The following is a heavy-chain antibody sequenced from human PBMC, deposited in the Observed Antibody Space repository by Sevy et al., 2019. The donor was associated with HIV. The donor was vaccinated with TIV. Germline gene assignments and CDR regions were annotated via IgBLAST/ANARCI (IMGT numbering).Heavy chain of an antibody. J-gene: IGHJ4*02. CDR2: INPNSGGT. Sequence: ASVKVSCKASGYTFTGYYMHWVRQAPGQGLEWMGRINPNSGGTNYAQKFQGRVTMTRETSISTAYLELSRLRSDDTAVYYCAREWCDYDILTGQPTHFDYWGQGTLVTVSS. V-gene: IGHV1-2*06. CDR3: AREWCDYDILTGQPTHFDY. D-gene: IGHD3-9*01. CDR1: GYTFTGYY.